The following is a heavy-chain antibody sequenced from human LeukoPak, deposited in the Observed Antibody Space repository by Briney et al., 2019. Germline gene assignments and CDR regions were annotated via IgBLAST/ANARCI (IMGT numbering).Heavy chain of an antibody. CDR2: IIPIFGTA. V-gene: IGHV1-69*01. J-gene: IGHJ4*02. D-gene: IGHD6-19*01. Sequence: SVTVSCKASGGTFSSYAISWVRQAPGQGLEWMGGIIPIFGTANYAQKFQGRVTITADESTSTAYMELSRLRSDDTAVYYCARGGAVAGDYWGQGTLVTVSS. CDR3: ARGGAVAGDY. CDR1: GGTFSSYA.